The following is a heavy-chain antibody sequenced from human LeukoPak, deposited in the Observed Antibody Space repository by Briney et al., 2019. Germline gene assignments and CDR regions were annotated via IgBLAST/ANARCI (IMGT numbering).Heavy chain of an antibody. J-gene: IGHJ4*02. Sequence: GASVKVSCKASGHTFTSYDINWVRQATGQGLEWMGWISAYNGNANYAQKLQGRVTMTTDTSTSTAYMEPRSLRSDDTAVFYCARVDILTGYYFFDSWGQGTLVTVSS. D-gene: IGHD3-9*01. V-gene: IGHV1-18*01. CDR2: ISAYNGNA. CDR1: GHTFTSYD. CDR3: ARVDILTGYYFFDS.